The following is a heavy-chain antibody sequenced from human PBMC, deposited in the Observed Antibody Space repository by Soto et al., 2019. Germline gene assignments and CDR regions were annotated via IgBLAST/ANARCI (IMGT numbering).Heavy chain of an antibody. J-gene: IGHJ3*02. CDR1: GYTFTSYD. Sequence: QVQLVQSGAEVKKPGASVKVSCKASGYTFTSYDINWVRQATGQGLEWMGWMNPNSGNTGYAQKFQGRVTMNRNTSIRKDYMEMSSLRSDDTAVYYCAREQDDAFDIWGQGTMVTVSS. CDR2: MNPNSGNT. CDR3: AREQDDAFDI. V-gene: IGHV1-8*01.